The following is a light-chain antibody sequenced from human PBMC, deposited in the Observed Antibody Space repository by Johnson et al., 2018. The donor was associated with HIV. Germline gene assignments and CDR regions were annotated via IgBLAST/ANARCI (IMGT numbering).Light chain of an antibody. J-gene: IGLJ1*01. CDR2: DNN. Sequence: QSELTQPPSVSAAPGQKVTISCSGSSSNIGNNYVSWYQQLPGTAPKLLIYDNNKRPSGIPDRFSGSKSGTSATLGITGLQTGDEADYYCGTGDSSLSAGVFGTGTKVTVL. CDR3: GTGDSSLSAGV. CDR1: SSNIGNNY. V-gene: IGLV1-51*01.